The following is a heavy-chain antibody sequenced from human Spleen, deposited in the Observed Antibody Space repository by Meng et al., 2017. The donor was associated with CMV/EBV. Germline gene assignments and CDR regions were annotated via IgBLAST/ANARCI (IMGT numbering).Heavy chain of an antibody. D-gene: IGHD3-3*01. CDR1: GGSISSSSYY. Sequence: GGSLRLSCTVSGGSISSSSYYWGWIRQPPGKGLEWVAFIRYDGSNKYYADSVKGRFTISRDNSKNTLYLQMNSLRAEDTAVYYCASFLEMGWSGFRSSYGMDVWGQGTTVTVSS. CDR3: ASFLEMGWSGFRSSYGMDV. CDR2: IRYDGSNK. J-gene: IGHJ6*02. V-gene: IGHV3-30*02.